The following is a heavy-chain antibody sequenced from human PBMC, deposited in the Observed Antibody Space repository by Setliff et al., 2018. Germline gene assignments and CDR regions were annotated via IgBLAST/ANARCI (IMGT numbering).Heavy chain of an antibody. Sequence: PSETLSLTCNVSGGSVSSTSHYWGWIRQPPGKGMEWIGSVYYSGYTYYNPSLQSRVTISVDMSKNQFSMELTSVAAADTAVYYCARVDFTMIQGVLGLWGQGTLVTVSS. V-gene: IGHV4-39*07. J-gene: IGHJ1*01. CDR1: GGSVSSTSHY. CDR2: VYYSGYT. CDR3: ARVDFTMIQGVLGL. D-gene: IGHD3-10*01.